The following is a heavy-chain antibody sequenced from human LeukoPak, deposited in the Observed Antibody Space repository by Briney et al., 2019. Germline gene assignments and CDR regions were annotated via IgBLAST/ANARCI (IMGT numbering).Heavy chain of an antibody. CDR3: ARDRGSGYDFED. Sequence: QPGGSLRLSCAASGFTFSSYAMHWVRQAPGKGLEWVAVISYDGSNKYYADSVKGRFTISRDNSKNTLYLQMNSLRAEDTAVYYCARDRGSGYDFEDWGQGTLVTVSS. J-gene: IGHJ4*02. V-gene: IGHV3-30-3*01. CDR1: GFTFSSYA. D-gene: IGHD5-12*01. CDR2: ISYDGSNK.